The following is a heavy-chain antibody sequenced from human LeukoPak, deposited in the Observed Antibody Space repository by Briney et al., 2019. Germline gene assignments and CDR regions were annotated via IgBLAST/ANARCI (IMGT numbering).Heavy chain of an antibody. CDR1: GYSISSGYY. V-gene: IGHV4-38-2*01. D-gene: IGHD3-10*01. Sequence: SETLSLTCAVSGYSISSGYYWGWIRQPPGQGLEWIGSIYHSGSTYYNPSLKSRVTISVDTSKNQFSLKLSSVTAADTAVYYCARIGWFGEWDYYYGMDVWGKGTTVTVSS. CDR3: ARIGWFGEWDYYYGMDV. J-gene: IGHJ6*04. CDR2: IYHSGST.